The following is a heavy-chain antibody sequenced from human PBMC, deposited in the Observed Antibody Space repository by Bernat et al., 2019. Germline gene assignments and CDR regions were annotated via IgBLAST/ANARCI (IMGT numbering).Heavy chain of an antibody. Sequence: EVQLVESGGGLVKPGGSLRLSCAASGFTFSSYSMNWVRQAPGKGLEWVSSISSSSYIYYADSVKGRFTISRDNAKNSLYLQMNSLRAEDTAVYYCARGEWELLPLDYWGQGTLVTVSS. J-gene: IGHJ4*02. CDR3: ARGEWELLPLDY. V-gene: IGHV3-21*01. D-gene: IGHD1-26*01. CDR2: ISSSSYI. CDR1: GFTFSSYS.